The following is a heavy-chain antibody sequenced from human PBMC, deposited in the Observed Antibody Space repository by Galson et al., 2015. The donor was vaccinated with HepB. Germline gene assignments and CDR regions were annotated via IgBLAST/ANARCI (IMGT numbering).Heavy chain of an antibody. Sequence: LRLSCAASGFTFSSYAMHWVRQAPGKGLEWVAVISYDGSNKYYADSVKGRFTISRDNSKNTLYLQMNSQRAEDTAVYYCARDAKLRFLEWLLCYWGQGTLVTVSS. CDR1: GFTFSSYA. D-gene: IGHD3-3*01. CDR2: ISYDGSNK. CDR3: ARDAKLRFLEWLLCY. V-gene: IGHV3-30-3*01. J-gene: IGHJ4*02.